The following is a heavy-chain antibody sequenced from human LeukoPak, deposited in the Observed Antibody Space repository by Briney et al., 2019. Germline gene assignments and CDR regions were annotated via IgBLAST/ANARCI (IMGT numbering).Heavy chain of an antibody. Sequence: ASVKVSCKASGYTFTSYDINWVRQATGQGLEWMGWMNPNSGNTGYAQKFQGRVTMTRDTSTSTVYMELSSLRSEDTAVYYCARDGGWLQLFYWGQGTLVTVSS. CDR1: GYTFTSYD. CDR2: MNPNSGNT. J-gene: IGHJ4*02. V-gene: IGHV1-8*01. D-gene: IGHD5-24*01. CDR3: ARDGGWLQLFY.